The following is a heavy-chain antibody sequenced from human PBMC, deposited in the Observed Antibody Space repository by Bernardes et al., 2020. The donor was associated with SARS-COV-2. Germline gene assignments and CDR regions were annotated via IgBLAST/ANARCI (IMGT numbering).Heavy chain of an antibody. CDR1: GDSITTYY. V-gene: IGHV4-59*01. CDR3: ARPAFIRGTWYFDL. Sequence: SETLSLTCTVSGDSITTYYWSWIRQPPGKGLEWIGYIYNSGNTNYNPSLKSRVTMSVDTSKNQFSLKLTSVTAADAAVYYCARPAFIRGTWYFDLWGRGTLVTVSS. D-gene: IGHD3-3*02. J-gene: IGHJ2*01. CDR2: IYNSGNT.